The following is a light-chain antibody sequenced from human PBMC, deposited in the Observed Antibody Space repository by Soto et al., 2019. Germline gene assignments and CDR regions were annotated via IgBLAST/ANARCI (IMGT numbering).Light chain of an antibody. CDR1: QSISIY. CDR2: AAS. V-gene: IGKV1-39*01. J-gene: IGKJ2*01. Sequence: DIQMTQSPSSLSASVGDRVTITCRASQSISIYLHWYQQKPGKAPTVLIHAASNLQSGVPSRFSGSGSGTDFTLTISSLQPEDFATYYCQQTYSTPIYTFGQGTKLEIK. CDR3: QQTYSTPIYT.